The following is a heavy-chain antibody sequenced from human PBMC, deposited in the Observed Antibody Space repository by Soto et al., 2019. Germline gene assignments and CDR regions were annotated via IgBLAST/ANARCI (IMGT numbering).Heavy chain of an antibody. CDR1: GGSISSGGYY. J-gene: IGHJ6*02. D-gene: IGHD2-21*02. CDR2: IYYSGRT. Sequence: QVQLQESGPGLVKPSQTLSLTCTVSGGSISSGGYYWSWIRQHPGKGLEWIGYIYYSGRTYYTPSLKSRVTISVDTSKNQFSLKLSSVTAAATAVYYCARVCGGDCHYGMDVWGQGTTVTVSS. V-gene: IGHV4-31*03. CDR3: ARVCGGDCHYGMDV.